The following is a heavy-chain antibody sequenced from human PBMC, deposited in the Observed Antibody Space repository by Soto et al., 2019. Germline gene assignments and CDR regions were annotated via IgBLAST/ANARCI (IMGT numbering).Heavy chain of an antibody. CDR2: ISYDGSNK. CDR3: ARASYSSGWSPIDY. Sequence: PGGSLRLSCAASGFTFSSYAMHWVRQAPGKGLEWVAVISYDGSNKYYADSVKGRFTISRDNSKNTLYLQMNSLRAEDTAVYYCARASYSSGWSPIDYWGQGTLVTVSS. J-gene: IGHJ4*02. CDR1: GFTFSSYA. V-gene: IGHV3-30-3*01. D-gene: IGHD6-19*01.